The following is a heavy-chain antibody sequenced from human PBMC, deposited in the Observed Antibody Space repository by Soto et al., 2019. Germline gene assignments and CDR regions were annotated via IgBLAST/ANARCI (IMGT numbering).Heavy chain of an antibody. Sequence: SETLSLTCTVSGGSISSNYWTWIRQPPGKGLEWIGYVYNSGSTNYNPSLKTRVTISEDTSKSQFSLKVNSMTAADTAVYYCARYRREAVAGYTLDNWGQGILVTVSS. J-gene: IGHJ4*02. CDR2: VYNSGST. CDR3: ARYRREAVAGYTLDN. CDR1: GGSISSNY. D-gene: IGHD6-13*01. V-gene: IGHV4-59*01.